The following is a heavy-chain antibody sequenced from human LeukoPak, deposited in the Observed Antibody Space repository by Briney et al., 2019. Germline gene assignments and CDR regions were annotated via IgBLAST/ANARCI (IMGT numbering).Heavy chain of an antibody. J-gene: IGHJ5*02. V-gene: IGHV4-39*07. CDR1: GGSISSSSYY. D-gene: IGHD3-9*01. Sequence: SETLSLTCTVSGGSISSSSYYWGWIRQPPGKGLEWIGSIYYSGSTYYNPSLKSRVTISVDTSKNQFSLKLSSVTAADTAVYYCARAGNDIYNWFDPWGQGTLVTVSS. CDR2: IYYSGST. CDR3: ARAGNDIYNWFDP.